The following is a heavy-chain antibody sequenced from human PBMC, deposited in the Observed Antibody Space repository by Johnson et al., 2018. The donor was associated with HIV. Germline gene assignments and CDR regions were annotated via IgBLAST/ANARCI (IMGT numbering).Heavy chain of an antibody. CDR2: ISWNSGSI. Sequence: VQLVESGGGLVQPGRSLRLSCAASGFTFDDYAMHWVRQAPGKGLEWVSGISWNSGSIGYADSVKGRFTISRDNAKNSLYLQMNSLRAEDTAVYYCAREGLSSGLDAFDMWGQGTMVTVSS. V-gene: IGHV3-9*01. J-gene: IGHJ3*02. CDR1: GFTFDDYA. D-gene: IGHD2/OR15-2a*01. CDR3: AREGLSSGLDAFDM.